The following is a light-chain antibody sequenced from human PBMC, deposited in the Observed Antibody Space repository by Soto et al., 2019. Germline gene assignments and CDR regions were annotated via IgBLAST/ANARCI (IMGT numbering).Light chain of an antibody. CDR2: GSS. Sequence: IVMTQSPATLSVSPGEGVTLSCRASENVGTNLAWYQQKPGQAPRLLMYGSSTRATGIPATFSGSGSGTEFTLTISSLQSEESAVYNNWGLSFGGGTKVEIK. J-gene: IGKJ4*01. CDR3: WGLS. V-gene: IGKV3D-15*01. CDR1: ENVGTN.